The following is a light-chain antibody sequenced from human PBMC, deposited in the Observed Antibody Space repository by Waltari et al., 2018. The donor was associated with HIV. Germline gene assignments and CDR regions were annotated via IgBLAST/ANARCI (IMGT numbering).Light chain of an antibody. V-gene: IGLV1-40*01. CDR1: SSNIGAGYD. Sequence: QSVLTQPPSVSGAPGQRVTISCTGSSSNIGAGYDVHWYQQLPGTAPRVPIYGNSNRPSGVPDRFSGSKSGTSASLAITGLQAEDEADYYCQSYDTSLSGSGVFGGGTKLTVL. J-gene: IGLJ2*01. CDR2: GNS. CDR3: QSYDTSLSGSGV.